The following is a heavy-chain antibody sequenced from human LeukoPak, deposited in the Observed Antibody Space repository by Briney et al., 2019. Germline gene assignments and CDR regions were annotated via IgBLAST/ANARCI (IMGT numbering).Heavy chain of an antibody. CDR2: INPNSGGT. J-gene: IGHJ5*02. D-gene: IGHD2-2*01. V-gene: IGHV1-2*02. CDR3: ARDYTSEYQTITYWFDP. CDR1: GYTFTGYY. Sequence: ASVKVSCKASGYTFTGYYMHWVRQAPGQGLEWMGWINPNSGGTNYAQKFQGRVTMTRDTSIRTAYMELSRLRSDDTAVDYCARDYTSEYQTITYWFDPWGQGTLVTVSS.